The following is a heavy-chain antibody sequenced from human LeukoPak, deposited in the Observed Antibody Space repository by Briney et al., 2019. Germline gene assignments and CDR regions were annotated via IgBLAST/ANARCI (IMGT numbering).Heavy chain of an antibody. CDR3: ARGPDYGDYVR. J-gene: IGHJ4*02. CDR2: IYYSGST. Sequence: SETLSLTCTVSGGSISSYYWSWIRQPPGKGLEWIGYIYYSGSTTYNPSPKSRVTISLDTSKNRFSLKLSSVTAADTAVYYCARGPDYGDYVRWGQGTLVTVSS. D-gene: IGHD4-17*01. V-gene: IGHV4-59*01. CDR1: GGSISSYY.